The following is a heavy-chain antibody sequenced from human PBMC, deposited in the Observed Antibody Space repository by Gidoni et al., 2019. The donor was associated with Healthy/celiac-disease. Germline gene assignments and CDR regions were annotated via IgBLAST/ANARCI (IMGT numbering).Heavy chain of an antibody. V-gene: IGHV1-69*01. CDR3: ARDTTMYDSNWFDP. D-gene: IGHD3-3*01. CDR2: IIPIFGTA. CDR1: GGTFSSYA. J-gene: IGHJ5*02. Sequence: SSVKVSCKASGGTFSSYAISWVRQAPGQGLEWMGGIIPIFGTANYAQKFQGRVTMTADESTSPAYMELSSLRSEDTAVYYWARDTTMYDSNWFDPWGQGTLVTVSS.